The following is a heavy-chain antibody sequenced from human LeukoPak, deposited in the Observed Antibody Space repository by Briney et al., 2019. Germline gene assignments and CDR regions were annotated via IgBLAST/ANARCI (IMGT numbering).Heavy chain of an antibody. J-gene: IGHJ4*02. D-gene: IGHD2-15*01. CDR2: ISNDGSNK. CDR1: GLTFSSYG. CDR3: ARQHCSGGDCYFFD. V-gene: IGHV3-30*03. Sequence: PGGSLRLSCVASGLTFSSYGMHWVRQAPGTGLEWVAVISNDGSNKYYTDSVKGRFTISRDNSKNTLYLQLNSLRAEDTAVYYCARQHCSGGDCYFFDWGQGTLVTVSS.